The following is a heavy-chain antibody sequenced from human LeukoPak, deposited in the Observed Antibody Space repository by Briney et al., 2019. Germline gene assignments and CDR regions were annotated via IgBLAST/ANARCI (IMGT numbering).Heavy chain of an antibody. V-gene: IGHV3-23*01. J-gene: IGHJ4*02. CDR1: AFTFSSDA. Sequence: GSLRLSCAASAFTFSSDAMSWVRQAPGKGLEWVSAISGSGGSTYYADSVKGRFTISRNNSKNTLYLQMNSLRAEDTAVYYCAKEQGQQLVLNPFDYWGQGTLVTVSS. CDR2: ISGSGGST. D-gene: IGHD6-13*01. CDR3: AKEQGQQLVLNPFDY.